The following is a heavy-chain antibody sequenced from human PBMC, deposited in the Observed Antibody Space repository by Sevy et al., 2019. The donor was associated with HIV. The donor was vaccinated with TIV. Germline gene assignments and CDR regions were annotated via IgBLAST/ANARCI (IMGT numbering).Heavy chain of an antibody. D-gene: IGHD5-18*01. V-gene: IGHV1-2*06. Sequence: ASVKVSCKSTGYIFSDYNMHWVRQAPGQGLEWMALINPKSGDTIYAQRFRGRVSMTRDTSMSTAYMELSGLTSDDTAVYYCVRESRTAPKTLLSFDIWGQGTMVTVS. CDR1: GYIFSDYN. J-gene: IGHJ3*02. CDR3: VRESRTAPKTLLSFDI. CDR2: INPKSGDT.